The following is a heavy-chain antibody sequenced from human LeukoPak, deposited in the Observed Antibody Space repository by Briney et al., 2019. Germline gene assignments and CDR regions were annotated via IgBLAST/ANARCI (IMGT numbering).Heavy chain of an antibody. V-gene: IGHV3-11*01. CDR1: GFTFSDYY. Sequence: GGSLRLSCAASGFTFSDYYMSWIRQAPGKGLEWVSYISSSGSTIYYADSVKGRFTISRDNAKNSLYLQMNSLRAEDTAVYYCARDEYYYDSSGYYGPTAPAIYAFDIWGQGTMVTVSS. CDR2: ISSSGSTI. CDR3: ARDEYYYDSSGYYGPTAPAIYAFDI. J-gene: IGHJ3*02. D-gene: IGHD3-22*01.